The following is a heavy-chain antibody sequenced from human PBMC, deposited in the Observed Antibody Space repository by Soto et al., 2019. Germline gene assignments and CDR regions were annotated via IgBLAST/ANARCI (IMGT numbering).Heavy chain of an antibody. D-gene: IGHD2-15*01. CDR3: AREGGGYCSGGSCQVDY. Sequence: QLQLQESGPGLVKPSETLSLTCTVSGGSISSSSYYWGWIRQPPGKGLEWIGSIYYRGNTNYNPSLKSRVTISVDTSKNQFSLKLSSVTAADTAVYYCAREGGGYCSGGSCQVDYWGQGTLVTVSS. J-gene: IGHJ4*02. V-gene: IGHV4-39*02. CDR2: IYYRGNT. CDR1: GGSISSSSYY.